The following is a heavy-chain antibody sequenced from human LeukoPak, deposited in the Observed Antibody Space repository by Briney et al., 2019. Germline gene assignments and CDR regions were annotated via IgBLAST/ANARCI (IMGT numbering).Heavy chain of an antibody. Sequence: PGGSLRLSCAASGFTFSTYSMNWVRQAPGKGLEWVSYILGSGSPIYYADSVKGRFTISRDNAKNSLYLQINSLTAEDTAVYYCARSWVDDAFDIWGQGTMVTVSS. V-gene: IGHV3-48*04. J-gene: IGHJ3*02. D-gene: IGHD1-26*01. CDR2: ILGSGSPI. CDR1: GFTFSTYS. CDR3: ARSWVDDAFDI.